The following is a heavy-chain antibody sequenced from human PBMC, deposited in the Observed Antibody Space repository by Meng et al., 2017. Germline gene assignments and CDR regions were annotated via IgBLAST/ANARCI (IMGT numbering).Heavy chain of an antibody. D-gene: IGHD6-13*01. J-gene: IGHJ3*02. CDR3: ARDTLLMGYSSSGGAAFDI. Sequence: SLMVSCKASGYTFTSYTMHWVRQAPGQGLEWMGGIIPIFGTANYAQKFQGRVTITTDESTSTAYMELSSLRSEDTAVYYCARDTLLMGYSSSGGAAFDIWGQGTMVTVSS. CDR1: GYTFTSYT. V-gene: IGHV1-69*05. CDR2: IIPIFGTA.